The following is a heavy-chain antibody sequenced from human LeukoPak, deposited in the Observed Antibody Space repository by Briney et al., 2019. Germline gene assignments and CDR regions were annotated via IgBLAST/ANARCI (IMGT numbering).Heavy chain of an antibody. D-gene: IGHD3-9*01. V-gene: IGHV4-34*01. CDR3: ARVLGLRYFDWFDY. J-gene: IGHJ4*02. CDR2: INHSGST. CDR1: GGSFSGYY. Sequence: PSETLSLTCAVYGGSFSGYYWSWIRQPPGKGLEWIGEINHSGSTNYNPSLKSRVTISVDTSKNQFSLKLSSVTAADTAVYYCARVLGLRYFDWFDYWGQGTLVTVSS.